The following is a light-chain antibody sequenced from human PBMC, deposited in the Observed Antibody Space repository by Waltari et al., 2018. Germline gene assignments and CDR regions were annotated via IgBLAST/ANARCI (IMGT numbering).Light chain of an antibody. J-gene: IGLJ1*01. Sequence: SYELTQPPSVSVSPGQTARITCSGDELPRQNAYWYQQKSRQAPVLGIYKDKERPSGIPERFSGSSSGTTVSLTISGVLAEDEADYYCCSYAGSSPYVFGSGTKVTVV. CDR1: ELPRQN. CDR2: KDK. V-gene: IGLV3-25*03. CDR3: CSYAGSSPYV.